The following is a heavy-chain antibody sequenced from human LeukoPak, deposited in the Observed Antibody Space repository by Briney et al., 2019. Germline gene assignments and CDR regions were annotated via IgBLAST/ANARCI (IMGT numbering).Heavy chain of an antibody. Sequence: GGSLRLSCAASGFTFDDYTMHWVRQAPGKGLEWVSLISWDGGSTYYADSVKGRFTISRDNSKNTLYLQMNSLRAEDTAVYYCARGPSGYHNTGGQGTLVTVSS. J-gene: IGHJ4*02. V-gene: IGHV3-43*01. CDR3: ARGPSGYHNT. D-gene: IGHD5-12*01. CDR1: GFTFDDYT. CDR2: ISWDGGST.